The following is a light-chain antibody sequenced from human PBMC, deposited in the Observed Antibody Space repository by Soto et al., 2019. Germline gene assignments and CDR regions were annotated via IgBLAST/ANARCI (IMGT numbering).Light chain of an antibody. Sequence: SSELTQPPSESVSPGQAARITCPGDTIPKQYAYWYQQKPGQAPVLVIYKDSERPSGIPDRFSASSSGTTGTLTISGVQAEDEADYYCQSADSSGTYVFGTGTKVTVL. CDR1: TIPKQY. CDR2: KDS. J-gene: IGLJ1*01. CDR3: QSADSSGTYV. V-gene: IGLV3-25*02.